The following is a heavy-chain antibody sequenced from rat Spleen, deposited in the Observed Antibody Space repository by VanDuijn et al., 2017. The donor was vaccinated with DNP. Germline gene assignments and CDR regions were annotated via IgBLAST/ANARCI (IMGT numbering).Heavy chain of an antibody. Sequence: EVQLVESGGGLVQPGRSLKLSCAASGFTFSAYYMAWVRQPPAKGLEWVAYIGSAAYAPYYGDSVKGRFTISRDNVKSTLYLQMDSLRSEDTATYYCTTLDFWGPGTMVTVSS. V-gene: IGHV5-27*01. CDR2: IGSAAYAP. CDR3: TTLDF. CDR1: GFTFSAYY. J-gene: IGHJ1*01.